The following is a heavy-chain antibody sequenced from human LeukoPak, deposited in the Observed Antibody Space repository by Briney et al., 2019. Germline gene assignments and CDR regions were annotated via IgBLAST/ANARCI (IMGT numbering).Heavy chain of an antibody. CDR1: GYTFTSYG. CDR3: AAHDYGDYPYYFDY. J-gene: IGHJ4*02. Sequence: GASVKVSCKASGYTFTSYGISWVRQAPGQGLEWMGWISAYNGNTNYAQKRQGRVTMTTDTSTSTAYMELRSLRSDDTAVYYCAAHDYGDYPYYFDYWGQGTLVTVSS. V-gene: IGHV1-18*01. CDR2: ISAYNGNT. D-gene: IGHD4-17*01.